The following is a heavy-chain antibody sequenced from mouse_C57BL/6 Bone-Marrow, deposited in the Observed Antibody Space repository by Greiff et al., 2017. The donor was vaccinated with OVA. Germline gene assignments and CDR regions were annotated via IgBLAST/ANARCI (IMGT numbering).Heavy chain of an antibody. CDR1: GFNIKDYY. D-gene: IGHD1-1*01. CDR2: IDPEDGET. Sequence: EVKLQESGAELVKPGASVKLSCTASGFNIKDYYMHWVKQRTEQGLEWIGRIDPEDGETKYAPKFQGKATITADTSSNTAYLQLSSLTSEDTAVYYCARSMDYGSSYPFAYWGQGTLVTVSA. J-gene: IGHJ3*01. CDR3: ARSMDYGSSYPFAY. V-gene: IGHV14-2*01.